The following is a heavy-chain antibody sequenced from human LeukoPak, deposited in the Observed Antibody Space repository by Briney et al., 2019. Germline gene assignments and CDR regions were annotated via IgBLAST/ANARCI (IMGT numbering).Heavy chain of an antibody. Sequence: GGSLRLSCAASGFTFSDYYMSWIRQAPGKGLEWVSYISSSGSTIYYADSVKGRFTISRDNAKNSLYLQMNSLRAEDTAVYYCAREIAAGSYAFDIWGQGTMVTVSS. CDR3: AREIAAGSYAFDI. CDR2: ISSSGSTI. D-gene: IGHD6-13*01. J-gene: IGHJ3*02. CDR1: GFTFSDYY. V-gene: IGHV3-11*04.